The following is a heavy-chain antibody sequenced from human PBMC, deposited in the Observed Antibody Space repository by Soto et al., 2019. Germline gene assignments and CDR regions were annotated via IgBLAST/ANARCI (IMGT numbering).Heavy chain of an antibody. CDR3: ARARRKTYSSGWYSYYYGMDV. CDR2: INHSGNT. V-gene: IGHV4-34*01. J-gene: IGHJ6*02. D-gene: IGHD6-19*01. Sequence: PSETLSLTCAVYGGSFSGYYWSWIRQPPGKGLEWIGEINHSGNTNYNPSLKSRVTISVDTSKNQFSLKLSSVTAADTAVYYCARARRKTYSSGWYSYYYGMDVWGQGTTVTVSS. CDR1: GGSFSGYY.